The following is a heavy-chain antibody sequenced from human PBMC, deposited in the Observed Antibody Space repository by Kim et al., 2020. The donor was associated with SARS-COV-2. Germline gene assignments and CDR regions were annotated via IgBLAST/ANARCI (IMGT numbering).Heavy chain of an antibody. CDR3: TTDRSYDYVWGSYRLTDY. CDR1: GFTFSNAW. CDR2: IKSKADGGTT. J-gene: IGHJ4*02. V-gene: IGHV3-15*01. Sequence: GGSLRLSCAASGFTFSNAWMSWVRQAPGKGLEWVGRIKSKADGGTTDYAAPVKGRFTISRDDSKNTLYLQMNSLKTEDTAVYYCTTDRSYDYVWGSYRLTDYWGQGTLGTVSS. D-gene: IGHD3-16*02.